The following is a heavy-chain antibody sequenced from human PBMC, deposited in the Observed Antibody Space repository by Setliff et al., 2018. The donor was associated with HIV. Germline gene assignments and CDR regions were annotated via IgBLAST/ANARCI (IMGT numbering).Heavy chain of an antibody. Sequence: PGGSLRLSCAASGFTVSSNYMNWVRQAPGKGLEWVSVIYSGGSTYYADSVKGRFTISRDNSKNTLYLQMNSLRGEDTAVYYCARGVPYSSSSEYYYYYYYMDVWGTGTTVTVSS. V-gene: IGHV3-66*01. CDR3: ARGVPYSSSSEYYYYYYYMDV. D-gene: IGHD6-6*01. CDR2: IYSGGST. CDR1: GFTVSSNY. J-gene: IGHJ6*03.